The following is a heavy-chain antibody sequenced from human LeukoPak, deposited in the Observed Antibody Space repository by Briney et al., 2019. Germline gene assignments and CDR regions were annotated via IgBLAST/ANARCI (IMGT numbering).Heavy chain of an antibody. Sequence: PGGSLRLSCAASGFTFSSHGMSWVRQAPGQGLEWVSTISGSGDYTYYADSVKGRFTISRDNSKNTLYLQMNSLRAEDTAVYYCAKVTYGSGTYGAFDSWGQGTLVTVSS. CDR1: GFTFSSHG. D-gene: IGHD3-10*01. CDR2: ISGSGDYT. V-gene: IGHV3-23*01. J-gene: IGHJ4*02. CDR3: AKVTYGSGTYGAFDS.